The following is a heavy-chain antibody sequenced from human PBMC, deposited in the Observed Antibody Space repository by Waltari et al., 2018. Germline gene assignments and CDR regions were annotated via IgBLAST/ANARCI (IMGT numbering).Heavy chain of an antibody. CDR2: ISYDGRNE. V-gene: IGHV3-30*02. D-gene: IGHD1-1*01. Sequence: QVHLVESGGGGVQPGGSLRLSCAAPGLNFTLFGMHWVRQAAGKGLEWVSFISYDGRNENYADSVKGRFTMSRDNSKKMLYVQMNNLRAEDSAVYYCVKGNEIDYWGQGTLVTVSS. CDR3: VKGNEIDY. J-gene: IGHJ4*02. CDR1: GLNFTLFG.